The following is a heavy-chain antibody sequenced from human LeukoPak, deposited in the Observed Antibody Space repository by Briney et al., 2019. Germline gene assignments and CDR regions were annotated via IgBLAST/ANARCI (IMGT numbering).Heavy chain of an antibody. J-gene: IGHJ5*02. Sequence: GASVTVSFTASGYTFTSYGISWVRQAPGQGLEWMGWISAYNGNTNYAQKLQGRVTMTTDTSTSTAYMELRSLRSDDTAVYYCARSPPYSSSWDNWFDPWGQGTLVTVSS. CDR2: ISAYNGNT. D-gene: IGHD6-13*01. CDR1: GYTFTSYG. CDR3: ARSPPYSSSWDNWFDP. V-gene: IGHV1-18*01.